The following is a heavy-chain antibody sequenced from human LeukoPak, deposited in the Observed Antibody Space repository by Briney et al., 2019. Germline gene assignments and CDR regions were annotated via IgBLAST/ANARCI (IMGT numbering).Heavy chain of an antibody. Sequence: GASVKVSCKASGYTFTSYDINWVRQATGQGLEWMGWMNPNSGGTNYAQKFQGRVTMTRDTSISTAYMELSRLRSDDTAVYYCARVAGGTTYYYYMDVWGKGTTVTVSS. D-gene: IGHD2/OR15-2a*01. V-gene: IGHV1-2*02. CDR3: ARVAGGTTYYYYMDV. J-gene: IGHJ6*03. CDR2: MNPNSGGT. CDR1: GYTFTSYD.